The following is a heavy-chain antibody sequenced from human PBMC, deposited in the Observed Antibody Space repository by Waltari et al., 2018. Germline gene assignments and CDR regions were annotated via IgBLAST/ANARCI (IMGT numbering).Heavy chain of an antibody. V-gene: IGHV3-23*01. CDR1: GFTFSSYA. Sequence: EVQLLESGGGLVQPGGSLRLSCASSGFTFSSYAMSWVRQAPGKGLEWVSAISGSGSRTYYADSGKGLFTISRDNSKNTLYLQMNSLRAEDTAVYYCAKDPNYYGSGRPPHYWGQGTLVTVSS. CDR2: ISGSGSRT. J-gene: IGHJ4*02. CDR3: AKDPNYYGSGRPPHY. D-gene: IGHD3-10*01.